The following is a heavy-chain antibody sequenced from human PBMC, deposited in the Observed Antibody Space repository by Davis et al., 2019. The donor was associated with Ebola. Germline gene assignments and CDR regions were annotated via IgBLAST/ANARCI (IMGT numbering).Heavy chain of an antibody. CDR1: GYSISGGYY. D-gene: IGHD5-12*01. Sequence: SETLSLTCAVSGYSISGGYYWGWIRQPPGKGLEWIGSIFYSGTTYYNPSLKSRVTISFDTSNNQVSVKLTSVTAADTAVYFCARARYSTFEYFQNWGQGTLVTVSS. CDR3: ARARYSTFEYFQN. CDR2: IFYSGTT. V-gene: IGHV4-38-2*01. J-gene: IGHJ1*01.